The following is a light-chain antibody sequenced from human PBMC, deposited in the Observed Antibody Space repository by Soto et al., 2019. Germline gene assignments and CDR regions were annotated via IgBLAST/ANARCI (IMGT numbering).Light chain of an antibody. Sequence: DIQMTQSPSTLSASVGDRVTITCRASQSLGSWLAWYQQKPGKAPNLLIYKASSLESGVPSRFSGSGSGTEFTLTISSLQPDDFATYYCRGDRGGAGRVGQGTKVEIK. J-gene: IGKJ1*01. CDR2: KAS. CDR1: QSLGSW. V-gene: IGKV1-5*03. CDR3: RGDRGGAGR.